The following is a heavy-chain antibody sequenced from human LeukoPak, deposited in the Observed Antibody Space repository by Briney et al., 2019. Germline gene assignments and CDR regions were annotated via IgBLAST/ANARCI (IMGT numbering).Heavy chain of an antibody. J-gene: IGHJ3*02. CDR2: IYSGGST. D-gene: IGHD6-6*01. V-gene: IGHV3-66*02. CDR1: GFTVSSNY. CDR3: ARDTSSGDAFDI. Sequence: GGSLRLSCAASGFTVSSNYMSWVRRAQGKGLEWVSVIYSGGSTYYADSVKGRFTISRDNSKNTLYLQMNSLRSEDPAVYYCARDTSSGDAFDIWAQGPMVTVSS.